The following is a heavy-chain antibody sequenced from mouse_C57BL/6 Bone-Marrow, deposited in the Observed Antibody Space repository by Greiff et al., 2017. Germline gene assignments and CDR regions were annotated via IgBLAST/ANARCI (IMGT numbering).Heavy chain of an antibody. CDR3: AIFYSGDAMDY. D-gene: IGHD1-3*01. CDR1: GYTFTSYW. Sequence: QVQLQQPGAELVKPGASVKVSCKASGYTFTSYWMHWVKQRPGQGLEWIGRIHPSDSDTNYNQKFKGKATLTVDKSSSTAYMQLNSLASEDSAVYYCAIFYSGDAMDYWGQGTSVTVSS. J-gene: IGHJ4*01. CDR2: IHPSDSDT. V-gene: IGHV1-74*01.